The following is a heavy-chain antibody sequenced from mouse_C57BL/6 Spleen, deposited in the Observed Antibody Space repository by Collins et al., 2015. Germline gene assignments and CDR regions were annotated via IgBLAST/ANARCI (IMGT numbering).Heavy chain of an antibody. CDR2: IDPSDSYT. CDR1: GYTFTSYW. V-gene: IGHV1-69*01. Sequence: QVQLQQPGAELVMPGASVKLSCKASGYTFTSYWMHWVKQRPGQGLEWIGEIDPSDSYTNYNQKFKDKSTLTVDKSSSTAYMQLSSLTSEDSAVYYCANYYGSSRGFAYWGQGTLVTVSA. CDR3: ANYYGSSRGFAY. D-gene: IGHD1-1*01. J-gene: IGHJ3*01.